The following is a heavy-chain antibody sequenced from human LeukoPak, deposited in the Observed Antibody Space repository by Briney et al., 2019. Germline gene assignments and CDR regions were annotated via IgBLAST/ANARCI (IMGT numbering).Heavy chain of an antibody. V-gene: IGHV1-18*01. CDR3: ARVDSSGWFVNDAFDI. D-gene: IGHD6-19*01. CDR1: GYTFTSYG. J-gene: IGHJ3*02. CDR2: ISAYNGNT. Sequence: ASVKVSCKASGYTFTSYGISWVRQAPGQGLEWMGWISAYNGNTNYAQKLQGRVTMTTDTSTSTAYMELSRLRSDDTAVYYCARVDSSGWFVNDAFDIWGQGTMVTVSS.